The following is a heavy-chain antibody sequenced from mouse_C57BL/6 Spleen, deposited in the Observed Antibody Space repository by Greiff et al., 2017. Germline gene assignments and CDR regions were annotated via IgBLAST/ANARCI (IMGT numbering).Heavy chain of an antibody. CDR3: ARKSYSNYGYFDV. Sequence: QVQLKQSGPGLVQPSQSLSITCTVSGFSLTSYGVHWVRQSPGKGLEWLGVIWSGGSTDYNAAFISRLSISKDNSKSQVFFKMNSLQADDTAIYYCARKSYSNYGYFDVWGTGTTVTVSS. CDR1: GFSLTSYG. D-gene: IGHD2-5*01. CDR2: IWSGGST. J-gene: IGHJ1*03. V-gene: IGHV2-2*01.